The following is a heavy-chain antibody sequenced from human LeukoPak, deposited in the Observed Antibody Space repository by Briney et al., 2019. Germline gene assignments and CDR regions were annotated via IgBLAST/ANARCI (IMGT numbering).Heavy chain of an antibody. CDR1: GFTIDVYA. CDR2: ISGNSGSI. V-gene: IGHV3-9*01. D-gene: IGHD6-13*01. Sequence: GWSLRLSCAASGFTIDVYATHWVRQAPGKGLEWVSGISGNSGSIGYADSVKGRFTISRDNAKNSLYLQMNSLRVEDTALYYCAKDKGSSWYGYAFDIWGQGTMVTVSS. J-gene: IGHJ3*02. CDR3: AKDKGSSWYGYAFDI.